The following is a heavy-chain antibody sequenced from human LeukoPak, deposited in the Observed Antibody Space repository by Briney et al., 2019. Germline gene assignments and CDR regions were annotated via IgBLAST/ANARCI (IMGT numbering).Heavy chain of an antibody. CDR1: GFTFTNYA. J-gene: IGHJ4*02. CDR3: AKWGDYDILTGYYVPDY. Sequence: GGSLRLSCVASGFTFTNYAMSWVRQAPGKGLEWVSAITGSDGSSYYADSVKGRFTISRANSKNTLYLQVNSLRAEDTAVYYCAKWGDYDILTGYYVPDYWGQGTLVTVSS. D-gene: IGHD3-9*01. V-gene: IGHV3-23*01. CDR2: ITGSDGSS.